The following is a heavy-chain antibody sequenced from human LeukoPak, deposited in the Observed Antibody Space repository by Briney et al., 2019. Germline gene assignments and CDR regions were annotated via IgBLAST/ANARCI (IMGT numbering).Heavy chain of an antibody. V-gene: IGHV3-7*01. D-gene: IGHD6-13*01. J-gene: IGHJ4*02. CDR1: GFTFTNYW. CDR3: ARIGYSSSSFDY. CDR2: IKQDGSEK. Sequence: GGSLRLSCAASGFTFTNYWMSWVRQAPGKGLEWVANIKQDGSEKDYVDSMKGRFTISRDNSKNSLYLQVNSLRAEDTAVYYCARIGYSSSSFDYWGQRTLVTVSS.